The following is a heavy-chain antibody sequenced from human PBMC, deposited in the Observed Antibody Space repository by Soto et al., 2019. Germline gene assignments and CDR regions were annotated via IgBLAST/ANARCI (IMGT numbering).Heavy chain of an antibody. J-gene: IGHJ6*02. CDR3: ARDYYDSSGPYMDV. CDR1: GGSISSGGYS. Sequence: SETLSLTCAVSGGSISSGGYSWSWIRQPPGKGLEWIGYIYHSGSTYYNPSLKSRVTISVDRSKNQFSLKLSSVTAADTAVYYCARDYYDSSGPYMDVWGQGTTVTVSS. CDR2: IYHSGST. V-gene: IGHV4-30-2*01. D-gene: IGHD3-22*01.